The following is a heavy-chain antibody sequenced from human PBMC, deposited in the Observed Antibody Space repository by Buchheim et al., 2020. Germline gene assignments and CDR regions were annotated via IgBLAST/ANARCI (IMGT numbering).Heavy chain of an antibody. CDR3: ARVNDYNYESFDV. CDR1: GFTFSSCW. V-gene: IGHV3-74*01. CDR2: IHSDGSTT. J-gene: IGHJ3*01. Sequence: EVQLVESGGGSVQPGGSLRLSCAASGFTFSSCWMHWVRQAPGKGLVWVSRIHSDGSTTAYADFVNGRFTISRDNAKNTLLLQMNNLRVEDSAVYFCARVNDYNYESFDVWG. D-gene: IGHD5-24*01.